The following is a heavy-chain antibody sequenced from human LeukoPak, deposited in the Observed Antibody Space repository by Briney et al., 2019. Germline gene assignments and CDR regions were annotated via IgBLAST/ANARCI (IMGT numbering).Heavy chain of an antibody. CDR1: GGSISDYY. CDR3: AATEPGIAAAGGGIDY. V-gene: IGHV4-59*01. Sequence: SETLSLNCSVSGGSISDYYWSWIRQPPGKGLEWIGYIYYSGSTNYNPSLKSRVTISVDTSKNQFSLKLSSVTAADTAVYYCAATEPGIAAAGGGIDYWGQGTLVTVSS. J-gene: IGHJ4*02. CDR2: IYYSGST. D-gene: IGHD6-13*01.